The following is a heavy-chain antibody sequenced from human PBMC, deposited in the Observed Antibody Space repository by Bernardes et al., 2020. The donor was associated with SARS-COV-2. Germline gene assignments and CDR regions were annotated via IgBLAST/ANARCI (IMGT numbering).Heavy chain of an antibody. CDR3: ARYCSGRCSAEGLDV. J-gene: IGHJ3*01. Sequence: SETLSLTCTVSSGSINIYYWSWIRQPPGKGLEWIGYIYYTGSSSYNPSLKSRVTMSVDTSKNQFSLKLRSVTAADTAVYFCARYCSGRCSAEGLDVWGQGTMVTVSS. V-gene: IGHV4-59*01. CDR1: SGSINIYY. CDR2: IYYTGSS. D-gene: IGHD2-15*01.